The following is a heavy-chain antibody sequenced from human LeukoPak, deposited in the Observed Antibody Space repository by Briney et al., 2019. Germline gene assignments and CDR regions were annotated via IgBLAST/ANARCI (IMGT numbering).Heavy chain of an antibody. CDR3: ARDEGYGSGSYKGAFDI. CDR1: GFTFSSYS. Sequence: GGSLRLSCAASGFTFSSYSMNWVRQAPGKGLEWVSSISSSSSYIYYADSVKGRFTISRDNAKNSLYLQMNSLRAEDTAVYYCARDEGYGSGSYKGAFDIWGQGTMVTVSS. CDR2: ISSSSSYI. J-gene: IGHJ3*02. D-gene: IGHD3-10*01. V-gene: IGHV3-21*01.